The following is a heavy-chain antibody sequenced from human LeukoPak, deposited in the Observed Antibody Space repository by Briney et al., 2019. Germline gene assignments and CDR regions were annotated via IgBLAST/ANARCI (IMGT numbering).Heavy chain of an antibody. Sequence: GGSLRLSCAASGFTFSNYAMTWVRQAPGKGLEWVSTISGGGGGTYYADSVKGRFTISRDNSKNTLYLQMNSLRAEDTAVYYCAKSGEYYYDSSGYLYWGQGTLVTVSS. V-gene: IGHV3-23*01. D-gene: IGHD3-22*01. CDR3: AKSGEYYYDSSGYLY. CDR2: ISGGGGGT. CDR1: GFTFSNYA. J-gene: IGHJ4*02.